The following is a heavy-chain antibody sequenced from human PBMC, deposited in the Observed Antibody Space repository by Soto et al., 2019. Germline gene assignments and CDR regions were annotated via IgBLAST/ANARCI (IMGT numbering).Heavy chain of an antibody. D-gene: IGHD2-2*01. CDR1: GYTFFSFW. V-gene: IGHV5-10-1*01. CDR2: IDPGDSSA. J-gene: IGHJ4*02. CDR3: ARRYCSRADCYSGS. Sequence: GESLKISCHGSGYTFFSFWIVWVRQVPGKGLEWVGRIDPGDSSATYSPTFQGHVTISADRSTRSAYLQWRSLRASDTAIYFCARRYCSRADCYSGSCGEGSLVTASS.